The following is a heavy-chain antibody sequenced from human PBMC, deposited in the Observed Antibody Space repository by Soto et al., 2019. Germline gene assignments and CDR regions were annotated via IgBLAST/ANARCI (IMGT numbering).Heavy chain of an antibody. Sequence: GGSLRLSCAASGFTFGIYAMNWVRQAPGKGLEWVAGMRGSGEYTYYAESVQGRFTISRDNSKNTLYLQMNSLRVEDTAIYYCAKDGSGSYYPFDCWGQGA. D-gene: IGHD3-10*01. V-gene: IGHV3-23*01. CDR1: GFTFGIYA. CDR2: MRGSGEYT. CDR3: AKDGSGSYYPFDC. J-gene: IGHJ4*02.